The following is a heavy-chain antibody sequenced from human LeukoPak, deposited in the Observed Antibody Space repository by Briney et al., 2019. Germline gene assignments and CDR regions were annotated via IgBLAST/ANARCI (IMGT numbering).Heavy chain of an antibody. Sequence: GGSLRLSCAASGLTFSSYAMHWVRQAPGKGLEWVAVISYDGSNKYYADSVKGRFTISRDNSKNTLYLQMNSLRAEDTAVYYCARVVGGSYWPLIDYWGQGTLVTVSS. D-gene: IGHD1-26*01. CDR2: ISYDGSNK. CDR3: ARVVGGSYWPLIDY. J-gene: IGHJ4*02. V-gene: IGHV3-30-3*01. CDR1: GLTFSSYA.